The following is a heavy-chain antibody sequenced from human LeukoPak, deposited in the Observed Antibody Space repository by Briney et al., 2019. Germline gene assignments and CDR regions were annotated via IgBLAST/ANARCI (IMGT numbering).Heavy chain of an antibody. V-gene: IGHV4-34*01. CDR2: INHSGST. J-gene: IGHJ4*02. D-gene: IGHD6-19*01. CDR3: ARVYYSSGWSTANY. Sequence: SEALSLTCAVYGGSFSGYYWSWIRQPPGKGLEWIGEINHSGSTNYNPSLKSRVTISVDTSKNQFSLKLSSVTAADTAVYYCARVYYSSGWSTANYWGQGNLVTVSS. CDR1: GGSFSGYY.